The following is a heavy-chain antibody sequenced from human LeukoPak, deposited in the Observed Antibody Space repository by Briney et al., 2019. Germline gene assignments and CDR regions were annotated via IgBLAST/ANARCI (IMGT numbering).Heavy chain of an antibody. CDR1: GFTFSSYS. CDR3: ARLSAMVRGPEDIFYFEF. J-gene: IGHJ4*02. V-gene: IGHV3-21*01. CDR2: ISSSSSYI. Sequence: GGSLRLSCAASGFTFSSYSMNWVRQAPGKGLEWVSSISSSSSYIYYADSVKGRFTISSDNAKNSLYLQMNSLRAEDTAVYYCARLSAMVRGPEDIFYFEFWGLGTLVTVSA. D-gene: IGHD3-10*01.